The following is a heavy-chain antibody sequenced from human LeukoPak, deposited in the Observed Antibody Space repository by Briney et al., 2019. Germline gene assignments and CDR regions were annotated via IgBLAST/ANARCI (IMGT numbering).Heavy chain of an antibody. J-gene: IGHJ4*02. D-gene: IGHD3-3*01. CDR1: GFTFNSCW. CDR3: ARDQYDTWSRRGNFDS. CDR2: IKLDGSEK. Sequence: GGSLRLSCVVSGFTFNSCWMNWVRQAPGKGLEWVANIKLDGSEKNYVDSVKGRFTISRDNTKNSLYLQMNSLRAEDTAVFYCARDQYDTWSRRGNFDSWGQGTLVIVSS. V-gene: IGHV3-7*03.